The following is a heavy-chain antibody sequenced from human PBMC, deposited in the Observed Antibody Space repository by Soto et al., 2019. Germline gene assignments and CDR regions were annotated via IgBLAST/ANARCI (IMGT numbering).Heavy chain of an antibody. CDR2: ISYDGSNK. Sequence: LRLSCAASGFTFSSYAMHWVRQAPGKGLEWVAVISYDGSNKYYADSVKGRFTISRDNSKNTLYLQMNSLRAEDTAVYYCARDHHYYYDSSGYCDYWGQGTLVTVYS. CDR3: ARDHHYYYDSSGYCDY. V-gene: IGHV3-30-3*01. J-gene: IGHJ4*02. CDR1: GFTFSSYA. D-gene: IGHD3-22*01.